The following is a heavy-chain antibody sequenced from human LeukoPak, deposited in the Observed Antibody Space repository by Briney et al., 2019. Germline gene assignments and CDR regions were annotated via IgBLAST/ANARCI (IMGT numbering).Heavy chain of an antibody. J-gene: IGHJ6*03. CDR2: ISRSGSRI. D-gene: IGHD2-2*01. CDR3: ARVYCGSTSCYSGYMDV. Sequence: PGGSLRLSCIASGFTFSNYEMNWVRQAPGKGLEWVSYISRSGSRIYYADSVKGRFTISRDNAKNSLYLQMNSLRAEDTTVYYCARVYCGSTSCYSGYMDVWGKGTTVTVSS. CDR1: GFTFSNYE. V-gene: IGHV3-48*03.